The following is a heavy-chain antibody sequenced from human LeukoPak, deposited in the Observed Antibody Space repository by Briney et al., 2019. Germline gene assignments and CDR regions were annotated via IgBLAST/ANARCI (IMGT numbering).Heavy chain of an antibody. V-gene: IGHV4-38-2*02. CDR1: GYSISSGYY. J-gene: IGHJ6*03. CDR3: ARLPTYYYYMDV. Sequence: SETLSLTCTVSGYSISSGYYWGWIRQPPRKGLEWIGSIYHSGSTNYNPSLKSRVIISVDTSKNQFSLKLSSVTAADTAVYYCARLPTYYYYMDVWGKGTTVTISS. CDR2: IYHSGST.